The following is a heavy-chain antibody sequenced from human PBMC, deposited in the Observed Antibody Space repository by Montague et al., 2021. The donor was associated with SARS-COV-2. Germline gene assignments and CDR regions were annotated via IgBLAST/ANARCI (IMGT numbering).Heavy chain of an antibody. D-gene: IGHD1-26*01. Sequence: SLILSCAASGFTFSSYSMNWVRQAPVKGLEWVSSISTSSSYIYYXDSVKGRSTISRDDSKSTLYPQMNSLRTEDTAVYYCARESGSFHDGGYFDYWGQGSLVTVSS. V-gene: IGHV3-21*06. J-gene: IGHJ4*02. CDR2: ISTSSSYI. CDR3: ARESGSFHDGGYFDY. CDR1: GFTFSSYS.